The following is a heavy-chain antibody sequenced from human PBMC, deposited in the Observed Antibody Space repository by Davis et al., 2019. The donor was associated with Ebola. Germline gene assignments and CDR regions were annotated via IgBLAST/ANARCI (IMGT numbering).Heavy chain of an antibody. D-gene: IGHD5-12*01. CDR2: ISASRKST. CDR3: ARRPETGFSPLDS. J-gene: IGHJ4*02. Sequence: PGGSLRLSCAASGFTYTNYAMSWVRQAPGKGLEWLSAISASRKSTYYADSVRGRVTISRDNSKDTLYLQMNSLTSEDTAVYYCARRPETGFSPLDSWGQGTPVTVSS. CDR1: GFTYTNYA. V-gene: IGHV3-23*01.